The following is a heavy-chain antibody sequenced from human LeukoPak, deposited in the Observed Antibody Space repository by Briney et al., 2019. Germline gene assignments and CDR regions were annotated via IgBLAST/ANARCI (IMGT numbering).Heavy chain of an antibody. J-gene: IGHJ4*02. CDR2: ISAYNGNT. Sequence: ASVRVSCKASGYTFTSYGISWVRQAPGQGLEWMGWISAYNGNTNYAQKPQGRVTMTTDTSTSTAYMELRSLRSDDTAVYYCARLGIAAAAHYFDYWGQGTLVTVSS. D-gene: IGHD6-13*01. CDR3: ARLGIAAAAHYFDY. CDR1: GYTFTSYG. V-gene: IGHV1-18*01.